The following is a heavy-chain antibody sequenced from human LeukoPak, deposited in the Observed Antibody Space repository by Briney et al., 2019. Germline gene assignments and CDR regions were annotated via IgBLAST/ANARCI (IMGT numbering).Heavy chain of an antibody. J-gene: IGHJ4*02. CDR2: ISGSGGST. D-gene: IGHD3-22*01. CDR1: GFTFSSYA. CDR3: AKDERDMIVVVTPFDY. Sequence: GGSLRLSCAASGFTFSSYAMSWVRQPPGKGLEWVSAISGSGGSTYYADSVKGRFTISRDNSKNTLYLQMNSLRAEDTAVYYCAKDERDMIVVVTPFDYWGQGTLVTVSS. V-gene: IGHV3-23*01.